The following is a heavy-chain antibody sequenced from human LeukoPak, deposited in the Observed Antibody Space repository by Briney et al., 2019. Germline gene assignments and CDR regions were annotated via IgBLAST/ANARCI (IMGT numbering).Heavy chain of an antibody. D-gene: IGHD3-16*01. Sequence: GGSLRLSCAASGFTFSDSWMSWVRQAPEKGLEWVANMNQDGSEKDYVDSVKGRFTISRDNARNPLYLQMGSLRAEDTAVYYCATYTHWVAGDVWGQGTTVTVSS. CDR3: ATYTHWVAGDV. V-gene: IGHV3-7*01. J-gene: IGHJ6*02. CDR1: GFTFSDSW. CDR2: MNQDGSEK.